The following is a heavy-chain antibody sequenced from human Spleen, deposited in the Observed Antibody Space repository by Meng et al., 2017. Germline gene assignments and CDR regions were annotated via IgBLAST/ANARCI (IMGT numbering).Heavy chain of an antibody. CDR1: GYTFTNYY. Sequence: ASVKVSCKASGYTFTNYYMHWVRQAPGQGLEWMGIINPSGGSTTYAPNFQGRVTMTRDTSASTVYMELSSLRSEDTAVYYCARETVMFSGSYYFDYWGQGTLVTVSS. V-gene: IGHV1-46*01. J-gene: IGHJ4*02. D-gene: IGHD1-26*01. CDR3: ARETVMFSGSYYFDY. CDR2: INPSGGST.